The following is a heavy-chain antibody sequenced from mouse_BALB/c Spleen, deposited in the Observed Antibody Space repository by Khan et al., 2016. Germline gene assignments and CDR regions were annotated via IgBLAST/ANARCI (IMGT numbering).Heavy chain of an antibody. CDR3: ARYDDYDDYAMKD. Sequence: VQLKESGPGLVKPSQSLSLTCTVTGYSITSDYAWNWIRQFPGNKLEWMGYISYNGSTSYNPTLKSRISITLDTSKNQFFLQLNSVTTEDTATYYCARYDDYDDYAMKDCCQGTSVTVSS. CDR2: ISYNGST. CDR1: GYSITSDYA. V-gene: IGHV3-2*02. J-gene: IGHJ4*01. D-gene: IGHD2-4*01.